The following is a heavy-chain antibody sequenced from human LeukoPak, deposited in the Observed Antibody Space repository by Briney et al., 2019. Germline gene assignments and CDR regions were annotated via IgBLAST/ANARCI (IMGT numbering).Heavy chain of an antibody. CDR2: INPSGGST. D-gene: IGHD3-9*01. Sequence: ASVKVSCKASGYTFTSYYMHWVRQAPGQGLEWMGIINPSGGSTSYAQKFQGRVTMTRDTSTSTVYMELSSLRSEDTAVYYSARAVDILTGYEWYFDYWGQGTLVTVSS. CDR1: GYTFTSYY. V-gene: IGHV1-46*01. CDR3: ARAVDILTGYEWYFDY. J-gene: IGHJ4*02.